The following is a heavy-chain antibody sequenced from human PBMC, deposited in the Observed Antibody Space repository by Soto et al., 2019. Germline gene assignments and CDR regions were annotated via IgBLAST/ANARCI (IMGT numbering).Heavy chain of an antibody. CDR3: ARQLGYCSGGSCYLGYYHYYMAV. Sequence: SETLSLTCTVSGGSISSSSYYWGWIRQPPGKGLEWIGSIYYSGSTYYNPSLKSRVTISVDTSKNQFSLKLSSVTAADTAVYYCARQLGYCSGGSCYLGYYHYYMAVWGKGTSVTVSS. D-gene: IGHD2-15*01. V-gene: IGHV4-39*01. J-gene: IGHJ6*03. CDR1: GGSISSSSYY. CDR2: IYYSGST.